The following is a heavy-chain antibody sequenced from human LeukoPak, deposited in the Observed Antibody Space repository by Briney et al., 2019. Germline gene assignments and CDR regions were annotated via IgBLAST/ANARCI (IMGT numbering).Heavy chain of an antibody. CDR1: GFTFSSYA. V-gene: IGHV3-30*04. Sequence: GGSLRLSCAASGFTFSSYAMHWVRQAPGKGLEWVAVISYDGSNKYYADSVKGRFTISRDNSKNTLYLQMNSLRAEDTAVYYCARDHYSGGSYWGQGTLVTVSS. J-gene: IGHJ4*02. D-gene: IGHD6-19*01. CDR2: ISYDGSNK. CDR3: ARDHYSGGSY.